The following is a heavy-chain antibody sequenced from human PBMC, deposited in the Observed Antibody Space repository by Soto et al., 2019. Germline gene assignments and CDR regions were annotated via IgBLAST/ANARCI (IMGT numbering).Heavy chain of an antibody. V-gene: IGHV3-23*01. Sequence: EVQLLESGGGLVQPVGSLRLSCAASGFTFSAAAMTWVRQTPRRGLEWVAAMSGSGGSTYYADSVKGRFTISRDNSKNTLYLQMNSLRAEDTAVYYCAKHYGDHDRGYFDYWGQGTLVTVSS. D-gene: IGHD4-17*01. J-gene: IGHJ4*02. CDR3: AKHYGDHDRGYFDY. CDR1: GFTFSAAA. CDR2: MSGSGGST.